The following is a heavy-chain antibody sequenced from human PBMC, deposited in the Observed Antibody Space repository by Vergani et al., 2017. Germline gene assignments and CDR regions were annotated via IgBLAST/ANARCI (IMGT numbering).Heavy chain of an antibody. D-gene: IGHD2-21*02. CDR3: AKRGEAYCGGDCPFGY. CDR2: ISSSSSYI. J-gene: IGHJ4*02. CDR1: GFTFSSYS. Sequence: EVQLVESGGGLVKPGGSLRLSCAASGFTFSSYSMNWVRQAPGKGLEWVSSISSSSSYIYYADSVKGRFTISRDNAKNTLYLQMNSLRAEDTAVYYCAKRGEAYCGGDCPFGYWGQGTLVTVSS. V-gene: IGHV3-21*04.